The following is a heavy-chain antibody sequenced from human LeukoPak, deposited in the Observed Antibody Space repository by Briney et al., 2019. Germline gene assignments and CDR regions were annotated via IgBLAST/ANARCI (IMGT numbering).Heavy chain of an antibody. D-gene: IGHD5-24*01. CDR1: GGSFSGYY. CDR2: INHSGST. Sequence: SETLSLTCAVYGGSFSGYYWSWIRQPPGKGLEWIGEINHSGSTNYNPSLKSRVTIPVDTSKNQFSLKLSSVTAADTAVYYCARGRRDGYNWYLYYYYYMDVWGKGTTVTVSS. J-gene: IGHJ6*03. CDR3: ARGRRDGYNWYLYYYYYMDV. V-gene: IGHV4-34*01.